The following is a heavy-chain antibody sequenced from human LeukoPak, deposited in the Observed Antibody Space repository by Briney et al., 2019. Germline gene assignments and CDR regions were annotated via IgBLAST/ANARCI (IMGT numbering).Heavy chain of an antibody. V-gene: IGHV1-69*13. J-gene: IGHJ4*02. CDR3: ARVLAARPLGPFDY. D-gene: IGHD6-6*01. CDR1: GGTFTSYA. Sequence: ASVKVSCKASGGTFTSYAISWVRQAPGQGLEWMGGIIPLFGTTDYAQKFQGRFTFTADESTSTAYMELISLRSEDTAVYYCARVLAARPLGPFDYWGQGTLVTVSS. CDR2: IIPLFGTT.